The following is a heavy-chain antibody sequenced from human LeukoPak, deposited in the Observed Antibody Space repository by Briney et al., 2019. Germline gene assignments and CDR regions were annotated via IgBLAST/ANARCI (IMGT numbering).Heavy chain of an antibody. CDR1: GGSMRNYY. V-gene: IGHV4-59*01. Sequence: SETLSLTCTVSGGSMRNYYWSWIRQPPGKGLEWIGYIDYSGSTYSNPSLRSRATISVDTSKNQFSLKLSSVTAADTAVYYCARVDPDSSSTLEVFDYWGQGTLVTVSS. CDR3: ARVDPDSSSTLEVFDY. CDR2: IDYSGST. J-gene: IGHJ4*02. D-gene: IGHD6-6*01.